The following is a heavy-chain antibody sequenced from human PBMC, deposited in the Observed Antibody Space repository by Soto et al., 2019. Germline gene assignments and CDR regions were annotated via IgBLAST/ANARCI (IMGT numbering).Heavy chain of an antibody. D-gene: IGHD4-17*01. CDR3: ARVVHGAEAWFGP. J-gene: IGHJ5*02. V-gene: IGHV1-8*01. Sequence: SVKVSCKASGYTFTSYDINWVRQATGQGLEWKGWMNPNSGNTGYAQKFQGRVTMTRNTSISTTYMDLSSLRSEATAVYYGARVVHGAEAWFGPWGQGPLVTVS. CDR1: GYTFTSYD. CDR2: MNPNSGNT.